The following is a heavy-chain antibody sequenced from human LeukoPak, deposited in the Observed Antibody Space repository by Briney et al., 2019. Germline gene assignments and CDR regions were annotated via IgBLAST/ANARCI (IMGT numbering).Heavy chain of an antibody. J-gene: IGHJ3*02. V-gene: IGHV4-59*01. CDR2: IYYSGST. D-gene: IGHD3-10*01. CDR1: AGSISSYC. CDR3: AGDARGVGAFDI. Sequence: SETLSFTCSVSAGSISSYCWGWSRQPPGKGLGWSGYIYYSGSTNYNPSLKRRVTISADPSNNQFSLKLSSVTAADTAAYYCAGDARGVGAFDIWGQGTMVTVSS.